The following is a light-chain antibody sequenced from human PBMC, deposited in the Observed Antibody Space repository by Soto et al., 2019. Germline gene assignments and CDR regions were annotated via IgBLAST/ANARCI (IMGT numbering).Light chain of an antibody. V-gene: IGKV3-15*01. Sequence: EIVMTQTPDTLSVSPGDTATLSCRSSQSLGGKLAWYQQKPGQAPRLLIFRASSRATGVPARFSASGSGTEFTLTISGLQSEDFAVYYCQQYSNWPPWTFGPGNKVDIK. J-gene: IGKJ1*01. CDR3: QQYSNWPPWT. CDR1: QSLGGK. CDR2: RAS.